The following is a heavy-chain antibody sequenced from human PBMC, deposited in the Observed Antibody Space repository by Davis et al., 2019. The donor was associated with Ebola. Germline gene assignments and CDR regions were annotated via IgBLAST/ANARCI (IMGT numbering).Heavy chain of an antibody. CDR3: ARGGEEMATKGEFDY. Sequence: PGGSLRLSCAASGFTFSSYAMSWVRQAPGKGLEWVSAISGSGGSTYYADSVKGRFTISRDNSKNTLYLQMNSLRAEDTAVYYCARGGEEMATKGEFDYWGQGTLVTVSS. CDR1: GFTFSSYA. CDR2: ISGSGGST. D-gene: IGHD5-24*01. J-gene: IGHJ4*02. V-gene: IGHV3-23*01.